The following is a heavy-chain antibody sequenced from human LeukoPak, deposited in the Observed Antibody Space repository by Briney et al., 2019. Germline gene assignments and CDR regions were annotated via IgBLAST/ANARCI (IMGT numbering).Heavy chain of an antibody. CDR1: GYTFTSYG. Sequence: GASVKVSCKASGYTFTSYGISWVRQAPGQGLEWMGWINTNTGNPTYAQGFTGRFVFSLDTSVSTAYLQISSLKAEDTAVYYCARDGSRLRYFDWLSRGDWFDPWGQGTLVTVSS. V-gene: IGHV7-4-1*02. CDR3: ARDGSRLRYFDWLSRGDWFDP. D-gene: IGHD3-9*01. CDR2: INTNTGNP. J-gene: IGHJ5*02.